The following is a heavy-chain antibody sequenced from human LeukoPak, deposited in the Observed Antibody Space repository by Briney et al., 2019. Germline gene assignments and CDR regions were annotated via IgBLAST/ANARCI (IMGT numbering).Heavy chain of an antibody. D-gene: IGHD1-26*01. CDR3: ARARASGSYQYYFDY. J-gene: IGHJ4*02. Sequence: PSETLSLTCTVSGGSISSYYWSWIRQPAGKGLEWIGRIYTSGSTNYNPSLKSRVTMPVDTSKNQFSLKLSSVTAADTAVYYCARARASGSYQYYFDYWGQGTLVTVSS. V-gene: IGHV4-4*07. CDR2: IYTSGST. CDR1: GGSISSYY.